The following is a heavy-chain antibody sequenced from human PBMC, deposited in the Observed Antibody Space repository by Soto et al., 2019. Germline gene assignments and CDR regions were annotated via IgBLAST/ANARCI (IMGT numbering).Heavy chain of an antibody. Sequence: EVQLLESGGGLVQPGGSLRVSCAASGFTFRNFVMSWVRQAPGKGLEWVSAIRGSGGETFYADSVRGRFTISRDNSMNTLYLQMNSLRDEDTALYFCAQDRGWGVVSPSHDYWGQGTLVTVSS. CDR3: AQDRGWGVVSPSHDY. J-gene: IGHJ4*02. CDR2: IRGSGGET. CDR1: GFTFRNFV. V-gene: IGHV3-23*01. D-gene: IGHD2-21*01.